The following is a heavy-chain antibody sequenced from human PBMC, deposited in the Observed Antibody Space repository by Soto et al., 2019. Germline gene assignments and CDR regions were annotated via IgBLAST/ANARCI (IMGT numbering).Heavy chain of an antibody. CDR3: VRNGYHCLDH. J-gene: IGHJ4*01. D-gene: IGHD3-22*01. CDR1: GDPISSHDW. Sequence: QVQLQESGPGLVKPSGTLSLTCAVSGDPISSHDWWSWVRQPPKKGLEWIAEIHHSGGTNYNPSLMSRATISVDNSKNQFSLNLNSVTAADTAVYYCVRNGYHCLDHWGHGTPVTVSS. CDR2: IHHSGGT. V-gene: IGHV4-4*02.